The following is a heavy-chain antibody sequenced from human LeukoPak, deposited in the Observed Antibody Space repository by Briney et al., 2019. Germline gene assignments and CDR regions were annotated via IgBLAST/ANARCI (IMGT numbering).Heavy chain of an antibody. D-gene: IGHD2-2*01. CDR2: ISSSSSYI. CDR3: ARGTDCSSTSCYLLPWYYYYGIDV. V-gene: IGHV3-21*01. CDR1: GFTFSSYS. J-gene: IGHJ6*02. Sequence: GGSLRLSCADSGFTFSSYSMNWVRQAPGKGLEWVSSISSSSSYIYYADSVKGRFTISRDNAKNSLYLQMNSLRAEDTAVYYCARGTDCSSTSCYLLPWYYYYGIDVWGQGTTVTVSS.